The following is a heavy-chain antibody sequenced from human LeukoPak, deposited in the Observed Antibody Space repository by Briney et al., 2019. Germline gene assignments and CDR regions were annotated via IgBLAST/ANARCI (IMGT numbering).Heavy chain of an antibody. CDR3: ARGGDFEHFDY. V-gene: IGHV4-4*02. CDR2: IYHSGST. CDR1: GGSISSSNW. D-gene: IGHD4-17*01. Sequence: SGTLSLTCAVSGGSISSSNWWSWVRQPPGKGLEWIGEIYHSGSTNYNPSLKNRVTISVDKSKNQFSLKLSSVTAADTAVYYCARGGDFEHFDYWGQGTLVTVSS. J-gene: IGHJ4*02.